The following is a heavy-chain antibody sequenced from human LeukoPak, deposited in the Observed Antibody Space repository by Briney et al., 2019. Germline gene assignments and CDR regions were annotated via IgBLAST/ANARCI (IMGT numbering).Heavy chain of an antibody. CDR2: INSDGSNT. CDR3: ARAVSGWQAIDY. Sequence: GGSLRLSCAASGLTFSSSWMYWVRQAPGKGLVWVSDINSDGSNTRYADSVRGRFTISRDNAKEMVHLQMNSLRAEDTAVYYCARAVSGWQAIDYWGQRTLVTVSS. J-gene: IGHJ4*02. CDR1: GLTFSSSW. V-gene: IGHV3-74*01. D-gene: IGHD6-19*01.